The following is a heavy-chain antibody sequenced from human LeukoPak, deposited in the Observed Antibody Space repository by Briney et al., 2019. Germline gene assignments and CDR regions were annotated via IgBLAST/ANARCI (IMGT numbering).Heavy chain of an antibody. V-gene: IGHV4-38-2*02. CDR1: GYSISSGYY. Sequence: PSETLSLTCTVSGYSISSGYYWGWIRQPPGKGLEGIGSIYHSGSTYYNPSLKSRVTISVDTSKNQFSLKLSSVTAADTAVYYCARDQGSGSLSPTGYWGQGTLVTVSS. CDR3: ARDQGSGSLSPTGY. CDR2: IYHSGST. D-gene: IGHD3-10*01. J-gene: IGHJ4*02.